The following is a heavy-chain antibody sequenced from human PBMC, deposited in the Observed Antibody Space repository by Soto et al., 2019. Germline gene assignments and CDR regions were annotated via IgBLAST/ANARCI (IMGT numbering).Heavy chain of an antibody. CDR3: ARDLGGHGSFDY. CDR2: IYFSGST. Sequence: QVQLQESGPGLVKPSQTLSLTCTVSGGSINSGVFYWSWIRQHPGKGLEWIGYIYFSGSTYYNPSLKSRVTISVGTSKNQFSLKVISVTAADTAVYYCARDLGGHGSFDYWGQGTLVTVSS. J-gene: IGHJ4*02. D-gene: IGHD6-25*01. CDR1: GGSINSGVFY. V-gene: IGHV4-31*03.